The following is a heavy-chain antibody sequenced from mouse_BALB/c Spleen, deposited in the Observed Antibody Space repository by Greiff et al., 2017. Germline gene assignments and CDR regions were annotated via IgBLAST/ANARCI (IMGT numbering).Heavy chain of an antibody. CDR3: AREATTAYYFDY. Sequence: VKLMESGPGLVAPSQSLSITGTVSGFSLTSYGVHWVRQPPGKGLEWLGVIWAGGSTNYNSALMSRLSISKDNSKSQVFLKMNSLQTDDTAMYYCAREATTAYYFDYWGQGTTLTVSS. CDR1: GFSLTSYG. CDR2: IWAGGST. D-gene: IGHD1-2*01. J-gene: IGHJ2*01. V-gene: IGHV2-9*02.